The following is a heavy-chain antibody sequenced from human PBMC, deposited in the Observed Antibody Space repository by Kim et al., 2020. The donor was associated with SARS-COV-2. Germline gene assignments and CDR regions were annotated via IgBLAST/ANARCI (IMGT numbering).Heavy chain of an antibody. CDR3: AKANDYYGSGSYYNAFDY. Sequence: KGRFTISRDNAKNSLYLQMNSLRAEDTALYYCAKANDYYGSGSYYNAFDYWGQGTLVTVSS. D-gene: IGHD3-10*01. V-gene: IGHV3-9*01. J-gene: IGHJ4*02.